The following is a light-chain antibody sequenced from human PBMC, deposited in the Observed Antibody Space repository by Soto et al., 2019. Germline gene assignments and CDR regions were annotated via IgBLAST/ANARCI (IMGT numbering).Light chain of an antibody. CDR3: QQYNDWPRT. CDR2: EGS. Sequence: EIAMTQSPATLSVSPGERATLSCRASQSIGIHLAWYQQKPGQAPSLLIYEGSTRATGVPARFSGSGSGTDFTLTISSLQSADFAVYSCQQYNDWPRTFGQGTKVDIK. V-gene: IGKV3-15*01. CDR1: QSIGIH. J-gene: IGKJ1*01.